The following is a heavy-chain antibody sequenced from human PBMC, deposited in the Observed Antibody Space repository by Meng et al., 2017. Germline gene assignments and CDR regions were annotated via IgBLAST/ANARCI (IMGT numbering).Heavy chain of an antibody. CDR2: INPNSGGT. CDR1: GYTFTGYS. CDR3: ALGYSYGAGGDFDY. Sequence: ASVKVSCKASGYTFTGYSMHWVRQAPGQGLEWMGRINPNSGGTNYAQKFQGRVTMTRDTSISTAYMELSSLRSDDTAVYYCALGYSYGAGGDFDYWGQGALVTVSS. D-gene: IGHD5-18*01. V-gene: IGHV1-2*06. J-gene: IGHJ4*02.